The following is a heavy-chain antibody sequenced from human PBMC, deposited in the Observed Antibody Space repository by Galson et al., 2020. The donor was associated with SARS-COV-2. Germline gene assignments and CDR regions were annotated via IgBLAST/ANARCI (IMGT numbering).Heavy chain of an antibody. CDR2: IYTTTGGT. Sequence: SQTLSLTCTVSGGSIISGAYYWNWIRQPAGKGLEWIGRIYTTTGGTTYNPSLQSRVTISVDTSKNQFSLRLTSVTAADTAVYYCARESRWELYFDFWGQGTPVTVSS. CDR1: GGSIISGAYY. CDR3: ARESRWELYFDF. V-gene: IGHV4-61*02. J-gene: IGHJ4*02. D-gene: IGHD1-26*01.